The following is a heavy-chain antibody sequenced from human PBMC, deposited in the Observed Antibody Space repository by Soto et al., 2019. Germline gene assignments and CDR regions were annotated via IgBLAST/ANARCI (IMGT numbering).Heavy chain of an antibody. Sequence: QVQLQQWGAGLLKPSETLSLTCAVYGGSFSGYQWTWIRQTPGKGLEWIGEINDSGNINYNPSLKRLVTILLDTPKMDLFGKLSSVTAAYSAVYFCSRGLMLWFVELSLLGGYYFCVDVWGEGTTVIVSS. J-gene: IGHJ6*03. CDR3: SRGLMLWFVELSLLGGYYFCVDV. CDR1: GGSFSGYQ. CDR2: INDSGNI. D-gene: IGHD3-10*01. V-gene: IGHV4-34*01.